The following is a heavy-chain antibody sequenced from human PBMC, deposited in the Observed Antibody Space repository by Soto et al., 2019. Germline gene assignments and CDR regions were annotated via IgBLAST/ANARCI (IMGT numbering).Heavy chain of an antibody. Sequence: QVQLVQSGAEVKKPGASVKVSCKASGYTFTSYAMHWVRQAPGQRLEWMGWINAGNGNTKYSQKFQGRVTITRDTSASTAYMELSSLRSEDTAVYYCARGQVVVLRVAYYYYMDVWGKGTTVTVSS. D-gene: IGHD2-2*01. CDR3: ARGQVVVLRVAYYYYMDV. CDR1: GYTFTSYA. J-gene: IGHJ6*03. CDR2: INAGNGNT. V-gene: IGHV1-3*01.